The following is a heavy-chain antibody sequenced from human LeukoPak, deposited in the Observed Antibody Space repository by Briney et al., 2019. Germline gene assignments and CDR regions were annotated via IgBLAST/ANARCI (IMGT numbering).Heavy chain of an antibody. V-gene: IGHV1-69-2*01. CDR1: GGTFSSYA. CDR3: ATEKAGTTGGDFDY. J-gene: IGHJ4*02. CDR2: VDPEDGET. D-gene: IGHD1-1*01. Sequence: ASVKVSCKASGGTFSSYAISWVRQAPGQGLEWMGLVDPEDGETIYAEKFQGRVTITADTSTDTAYMELSSLRSEDTAVYYCATEKAGTTGGDFDYWGQGTLVTVSS.